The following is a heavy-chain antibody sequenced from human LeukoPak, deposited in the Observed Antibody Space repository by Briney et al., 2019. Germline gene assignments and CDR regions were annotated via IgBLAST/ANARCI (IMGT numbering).Heavy chain of an antibody. CDR3: ARRAPRFGELFHRPFDY. V-gene: IGHV4-61*09. J-gene: IGHJ4*02. CDR1: GGSISSGSYY. Sequence: SETLSLTCTVSGGSISSGSYYWSWIPQPAGKGLEWIGHIYTSGSTNYNPSLKSRVTIAVDTSKNQFSLKLSSVPAADTAVYYCARRAPRFGELFHRPFDYWGQGTLVTVSS. CDR2: IYTSGST. D-gene: IGHD3-10*01.